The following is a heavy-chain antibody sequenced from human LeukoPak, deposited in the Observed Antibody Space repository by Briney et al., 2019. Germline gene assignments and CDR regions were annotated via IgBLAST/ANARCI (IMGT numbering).Heavy chain of an antibody. D-gene: IGHD3-22*01. CDR1: GFTFGDYA. V-gene: IGHV3-49*03. J-gene: IGHJ5*02. CDR3: TTVHVAVTLEPYNWFDP. Sequence: GGSLRLSCTASGFTFGDYAMSWFRQAPGKGLEWVGFIRSKAYGGTTEYAASVKGRFTISRDDSKSIAYLQMNSLKTEDTAVYYCTTVHVAVTLEPYNWFDPWGQGTLVTVSS. CDR2: IRSKAYGGTT.